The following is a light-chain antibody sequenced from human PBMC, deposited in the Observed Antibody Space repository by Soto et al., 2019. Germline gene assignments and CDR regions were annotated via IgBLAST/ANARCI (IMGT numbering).Light chain of an antibody. CDR3: QQSFRSPIT. Sequence: DIPMTQSPPSLSASVGDTVTMTCRASQSIALSVNWYQQKPGKAPKLLIYVAFTFESGVPSRFSGSGSGTEFTLTIRSLQPEDFATYYCQQSFRSPITFGQGTRLE. V-gene: IGKV1-39*01. CDR2: VAF. CDR1: QSIALS. J-gene: IGKJ5*01.